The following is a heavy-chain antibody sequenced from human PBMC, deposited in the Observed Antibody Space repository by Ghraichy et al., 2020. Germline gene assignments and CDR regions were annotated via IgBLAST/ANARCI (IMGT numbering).Heavy chain of an antibody. CDR1: GFTFSSYA. Sequence: GGSLRLSCAASGFTFSSYAMSWVRQAPGKGLEWVSAISGSGGSTYYADSLKGRFTISRDNSKNTLYLQMNSLRAEDTAVYYCAKDLENPVLLWFGEPYYYFDYWGQGTLVTVSS. J-gene: IGHJ4*02. V-gene: IGHV3-23*01. CDR3: AKDLENPVLLWFGEPYYYFDY. CDR2: ISGSGGST. D-gene: IGHD3-10*01.